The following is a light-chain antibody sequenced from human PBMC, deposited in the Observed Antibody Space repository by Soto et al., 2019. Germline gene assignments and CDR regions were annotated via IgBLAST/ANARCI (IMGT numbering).Light chain of an antibody. J-gene: IGLJ2*01. Sequence: QPVLTQPPSASGSIGQSVTISCTGTSSDVGGYDYVSWYQQHPGKAPKLMIFEVIKRPSGVPDRFSGSTSGNTASLTVSGLKAEDEADYYCSSYAGRNNLVFGGGTKLTVL. CDR3: SSYAGRNNLV. V-gene: IGLV2-8*01. CDR1: SSDVGGYDY. CDR2: EVI.